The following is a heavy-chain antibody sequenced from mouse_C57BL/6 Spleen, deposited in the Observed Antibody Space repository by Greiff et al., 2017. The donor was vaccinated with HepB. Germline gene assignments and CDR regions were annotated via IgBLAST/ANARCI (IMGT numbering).Heavy chain of an antibody. Sequence: VQLQQSGAELVKPGASVKISCKASGYAFSSYWMNWVKQRPGKGLEWIGQIYPGDGDTNYNGKFKGKATLTADKSSSTAYMQLSSLTSEDSAVYFCARGGYDGYYRNYAMDYWGQGTSVTVSS. CDR1: GYAFSSYW. V-gene: IGHV1-80*01. CDR3: ARGGYDGYYRNYAMDY. CDR2: IYPGDGDT. D-gene: IGHD2-3*01. J-gene: IGHJ4*01.